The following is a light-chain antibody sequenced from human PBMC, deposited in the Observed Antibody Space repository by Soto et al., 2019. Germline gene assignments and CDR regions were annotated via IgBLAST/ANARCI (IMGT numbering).Light chain of an antibody. V-gene: IGLV2-23*01. CDR2: EDT. CDR3: CSYAGSTTWV. J-gene: IGLJ3*02. Sequence: QSPLTQPASVSGSPGQSITISCTGTSSDVGSYDFVSWYQQHPGKAPKLMIYEDTKRPSGVSSPFSVSKSGHTASLTISGLQAEDDADYYCCSYAGSTTWVFGAGTQLAVL. CDR1: SSDVGSYDF.